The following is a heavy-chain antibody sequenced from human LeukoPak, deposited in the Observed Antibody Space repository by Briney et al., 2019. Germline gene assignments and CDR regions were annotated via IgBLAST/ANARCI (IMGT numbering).Heavy chain of an antibody. CDR2: INAGNGNT. CDR1: GYTFTSYA. D-gene: IGHD4-17*01. Sequence: GSVEVSCKASGYTFTSYAMHWVRQAPGQRLEWMGWINAGNGNTKYSQKFQGRVTITRDTSASTAYMELSSLRSEDTAVYYCARESTVTRTRGGLNWFDPWGQGTLVTVSS. CDR3: ARESTVTRTRGGLNWFDP. V-gene: IGHV1-3*01. J-gene: IGHJ5*02.